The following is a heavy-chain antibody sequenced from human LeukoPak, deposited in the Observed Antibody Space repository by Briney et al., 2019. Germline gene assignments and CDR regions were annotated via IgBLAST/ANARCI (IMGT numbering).Heavy chain of an antibody. D-gene: IGHD3-22*01. CDR2: IYYSGST. Sequence: PSETLSLTCTASGGSISSSSYYWGWIRQPPGKGLEWIGSIYYSGSTYYNPSLKSRVTISVDTSKNQFSLKLSSVTAADTAVYYCARGTQGYYDSSGSDAFDIWGQGTMVTVSS. CDR1: GGSISSSSYY. J-gene: IGHJ3*02. CDR3: ARGTQGYYDSSGSDAFDI. V-gene: IGHV4-39*01.